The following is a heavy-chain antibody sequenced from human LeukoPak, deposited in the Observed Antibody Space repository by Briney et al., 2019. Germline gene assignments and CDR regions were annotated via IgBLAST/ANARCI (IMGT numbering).Heavy chain of an antibody. J-gene: IGHJ4*02. D-gene: IGHD6-13*01. Sequence: GGSLRLSCAASGFTFSDYYMSWIRQAPGKGLEWVSYISSSSSYTNYADSVKGRFTISRDNAKNSLYLQMNSLRAEDTAEYYCAREAPFGAAFDYWGQGTLVTVSS. CDR3: AREAPFGAAFDY. CDR2: ISSSSSYT. CDR1: GFTFSDYY. V-gene: IGHV3-11*06.